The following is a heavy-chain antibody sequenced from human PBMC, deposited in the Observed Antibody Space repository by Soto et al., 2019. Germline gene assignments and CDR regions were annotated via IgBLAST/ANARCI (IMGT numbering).Heavy chain of an antibody. D-gene: IGHD3-10*01. Sequence: QVQLVQSGAEVKRPGASVKVSCKASNYMFGSYGITWVRQAPGQGPEWMGWISAFNGNTKYPQNLQGRVTMTTDRSTATAYMELRALRSDDSAMYFCARDGGYGAGSYLDYWGQGTLVTVSS. CDR3: ARDGGYGAGSYLDY. CDR2: ISAFNGNT. CDR1: NYMFGSYG. V-gene: IGHV1-18*04. J-gene: IGHJ4*02.